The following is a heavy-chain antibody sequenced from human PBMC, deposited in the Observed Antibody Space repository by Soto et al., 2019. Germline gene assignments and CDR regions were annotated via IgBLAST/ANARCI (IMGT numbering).Heavy chain of an antibody. D-gene: IGHD1-1*01. CDR3: ARGAERLFGTLGFDP. J-gene: IGHJ5*02. CDR2: ISAYNGNT. Sequence: ASVKVSCKASGYTFTSYGISWVRQAPGQGLEWMGWISAYNGNTNYAQKLQGRVTMTTDPSTSTAYMELRSLRSDDTAVYYCARGAERLFGTLGFDPWGQGTRVTVSS. CDR1: GYTFTSYG. V-gene: IGHV1-18*04.